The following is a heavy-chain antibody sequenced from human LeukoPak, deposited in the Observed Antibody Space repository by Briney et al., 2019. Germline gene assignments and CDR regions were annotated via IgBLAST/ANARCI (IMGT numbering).Heavy chain of an antibody. V-gene: IGHV1-18*01. CDR1: GYTFTSYG. CDR3: ARESYVGGSFDY. D-gene: IGHD3-16*01. Sequence: ASVKVSCKASGYTFTSYGISWVRQAPGQGLEWMGWISAYNGNTNYAQKLQGRVTMTTDTSTSTAYMELRSLRSDDTAVYCCARESYVGGSFDYWGQGTLVTVSS. CDR2: ISAYNGNT. J-gene: IGHJ4*02.